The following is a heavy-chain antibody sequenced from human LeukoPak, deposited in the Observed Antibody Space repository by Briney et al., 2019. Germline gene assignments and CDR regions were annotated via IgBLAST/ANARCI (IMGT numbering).Heavy chain of an antibody. J-gene: IGHJ4*02. CDR1: GFTFSSYW. V-gene: IGHV3-74*01. CDR3: ARDSVEWYIFDY. Sequence: GGSLRLSCAASGFTFSSYWMHWVRQAQGKGPVWVARTNRDGSSTAYADSVKGRFTNSKDNAKNTLYLLMNSLRAEDTAVYYCARDSVEWYIFDYWGQGTLVTVSS. D-gene: IGHD3-3*01. CDR2: TNRDGSST.